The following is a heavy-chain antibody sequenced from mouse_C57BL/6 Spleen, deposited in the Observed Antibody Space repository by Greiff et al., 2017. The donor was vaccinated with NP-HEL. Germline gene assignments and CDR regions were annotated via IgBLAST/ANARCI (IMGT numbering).Heavy chain of an antibody. J-gene: IGHJ4*01. V-gene: IGHV2-9-1*01. D-gene: IGHD2-4*01. CDR3: ARNYDYDRDPYYYAMDY. CDR1: GFSLTSYA. Sequence: VKLMESGPGLVAPSQSLSITCTVSGFSLTSYAISWVRQPPGKGLEWLGVIWTGGGTNYNSALKSRLSISKDNSKSQVFLKMNSLQTDDTARYYCARNYDYDRDPYYYAMDYWGQGTSVTVSS. CDR2: IWTGGGT.